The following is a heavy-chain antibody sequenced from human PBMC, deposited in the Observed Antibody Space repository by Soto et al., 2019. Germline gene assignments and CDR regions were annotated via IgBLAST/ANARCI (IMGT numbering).Heavy chain of an antibody. CDR2: IIPIFGTA. CDR1: GGTFSSYA. D-gene: IGHD6-19*01. V-gene: IGHV1-69*01. J-gene: IGHJ6*02. CDR3: ARSKGSAVAGTYGMDV. Sequence: QVQLVQSGAEVKKPGSSVKVSCKASGGTFSSYAISWGRQAPGQGLEWMGGIIPIFGTANYAQKFQGRVTITADESTRTAYMELSSLRSEGAAVYYCARSKGSAVAGTYGMDVWGQGTTVTVSS.